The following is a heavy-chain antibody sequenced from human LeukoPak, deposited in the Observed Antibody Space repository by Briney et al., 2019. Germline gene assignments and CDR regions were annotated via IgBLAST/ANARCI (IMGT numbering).Heavy chain of an antibody. D-gene: IGHD1-1*01. Sequence: PGGSLRLSCAASGFTFSSYAMSWVRQAPGKGLEWVSAISGSGGSTYYADSVKGRFTISRDNSKNTLYLQMNSLRAEDTAVYYCAKDLSPVAYNWNVRGEAFDIWGQGTMVTVSS. J-gene: IGHJ3*02. CDR2: ISGSGGST. CDR1: GFTFSSYA. V-gene: IGHV3-23*01. CDR3: AKDLSPVAYNWNVRGEAFDI.